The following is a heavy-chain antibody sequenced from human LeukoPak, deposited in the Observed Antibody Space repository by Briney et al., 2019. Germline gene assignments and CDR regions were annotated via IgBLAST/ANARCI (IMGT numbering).Heavy chain of an antibody. J-gene: IGHJ3*02. D-gene: IGHD2-2*01. CDR3: ARYSVPATIGWGAFDI. CDR2: ISYDGSNK. V-gene: IGHV3-30-3*01. Sequence: GGSLRLSCAASGFTFSSYAMHWVRQAPGKGLEWVAVISYDGSNKYYADSVKGRFTISRDNSKNTLYLQMNSLRAEDTAVYYCARYSVPATIGWGAFDIWGQGTMVTVSS. CDR1: GFTFSSYA.